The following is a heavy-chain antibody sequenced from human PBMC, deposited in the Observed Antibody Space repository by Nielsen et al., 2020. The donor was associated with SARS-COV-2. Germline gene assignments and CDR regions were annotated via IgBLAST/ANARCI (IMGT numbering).Heavy chain of an antibody. Sequence: WVRQAPGQGLEWMGGIIPIFGTANYVQKFQGRVTITADESTSTVYMELSSLRSEDTAVYYCARNRAGYEGYYDFWSGYSPAYYGMDVWGQGTTVTVSS. D-gene: IGHD3-3*01. CDR2: IIPIFGTA. J-gene: IGHJ6*02. CDR3: ARNRAGYEGYYDFWSGYSPAYYGMDV. V-gene: IGHV1-69*01.